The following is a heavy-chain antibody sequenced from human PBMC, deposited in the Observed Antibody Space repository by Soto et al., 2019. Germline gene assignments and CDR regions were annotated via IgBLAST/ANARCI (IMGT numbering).Heavy chain of an antibody. CDR3: ARAVVVAAYYYYYGMDV. V-gene: IGHV1-24*01. J-gene: IGHJ6*02. CDR2: FDPEDGET. CDR1: GYTLTELS. D-gene: IGHD2-15*01. Sequence: ASVKVSCKVSGYTLTELSMHWVRQAPGKGLEWMGGFDPEDGETIYAQKFQGRVTITRDTSASTAYMELSSLRSEDTAVYYCARAVVVAAYYYYYGMDVWGQGTTVTVSS.